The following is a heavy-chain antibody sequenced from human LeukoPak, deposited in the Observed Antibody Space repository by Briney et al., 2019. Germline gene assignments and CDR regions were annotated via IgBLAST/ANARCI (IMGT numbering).Heavy chain of an antibody. CDR3: APTVVAATLDAFDI. D-gene: IGHD2-15*01. J-gene: IGHJ3*02. V-gene: IGHV3-30-3*01. CDR2: ISYDGSNK. CDR1: GFTFSSYA. Sequence: GRSLRLSCAASGFTFSSYAMHWVRQAPGKGLEWVAVISYDGSNKYYADSVKGRFTISRDNSKNTLYLQMNSLRAEDTAVYYCAPTVVAATLDAFDIWGQGTMVTVSS.